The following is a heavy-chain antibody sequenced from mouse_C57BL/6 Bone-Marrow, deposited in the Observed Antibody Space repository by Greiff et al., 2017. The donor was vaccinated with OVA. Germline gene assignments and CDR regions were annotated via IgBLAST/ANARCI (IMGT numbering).Heavy chain of an antibody. D-gene: IGHD2-1*01. J-gene: IGHJ4*01. CDR3: ARGNYGGLAIDY. Sequence: QVQLQQSGPELVKPGASVKISCKASGYSFTIYYINWVKQRPGQGLEWIGGIYPGSVNTKYNEKFKGKATLTADTSSSTAYMQLSSLTSEDSAVYYCARGNYGGLAIDYWGQGTSVTVSS. CDR1: GYSFTIYY. CDR2: IYPGSVNT. V-gene: IGHV1-66*01.